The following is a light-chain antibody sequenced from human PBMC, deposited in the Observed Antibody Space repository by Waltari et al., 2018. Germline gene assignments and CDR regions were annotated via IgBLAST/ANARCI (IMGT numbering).Light chain of an antibody. Sequence: EIVLTQSPATLSLSPGERATLSCRASQSVSYYLAWYQQRPGQAPRLLIYDTSHRATGIPDRFSGSGSETDVTLTINSLEPEDFAVYYCQQRRNWPLTFGGGTKVEIK. V-gene: IGKV3-11*01. CDR3: QQRRNWPLT. CDR2: DTS. J-gene: IGKJ4*01. CDR1: QSVSYY.